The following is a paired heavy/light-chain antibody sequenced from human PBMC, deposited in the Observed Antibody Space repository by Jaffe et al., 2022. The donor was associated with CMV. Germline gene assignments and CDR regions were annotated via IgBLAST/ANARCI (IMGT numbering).Light chain of an antibody. CDR1: SSDVGSYNL. J-gene: IGLJ3*02. V-gene: IGLV2-23*02. CDR2: EVS. Sequence: QSALTQPASVSGSPGQSITISCTGTSSDVGSYNLVSWYQQHPGKAPKLMIYEVSKRPSGVSNRFSGSKSGNTASLTISGLQAEDEADYYCCSYAGSSTRWVFGGGTKLTVL. CDR3: CSYAGSSTRWV.
Heavy chain of an antibody. V-gene: IGHV3-23*04. CDR1: GFTFSSYA. J-gene: IGHJ4*02. Sequence: EVQLVESGGGLVQPGGSLRLSCAASGFTFSSYAMSWVRQAPGKGLEWVSAISGSGGSTYYADSVKGRFTISRDNSKNTLYLQMNSLRAEDTAVYYCAKLGRYDSSGYYPNYFDYWGQGTLVTVSS. CDR3: AKLGRYDSSGYYPNYFDY. D-gene: IGHD3-22*01. CDR2: ISGSGGST.